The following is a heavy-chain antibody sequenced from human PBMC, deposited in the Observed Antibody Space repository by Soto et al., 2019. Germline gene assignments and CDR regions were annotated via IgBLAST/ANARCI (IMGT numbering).Heavy chain of an antibody. J-gene: IGHJ4*02. CDR3: ASIAAPGTTHFDF. CDR1: GGSIGSSSYY. Sequence: PSETLSLTCTVSGGSIGSSSYYWGWIRQSPGKGLEWIGNIYYSGNTFYNPSRQSRVAISVDTSKNQFYLHLSSVTAADTAIFFCASIAAPGTTHFDFWGQGTLGTAS. V-gene: IGHV4-39*01. D-gene: IGHD6-13*01. CDR2: IYYSGNT.